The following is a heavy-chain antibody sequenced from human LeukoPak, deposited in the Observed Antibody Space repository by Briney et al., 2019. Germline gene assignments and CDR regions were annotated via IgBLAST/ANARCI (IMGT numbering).Heavy chain of an antibody. D-gene: IGHD1-26*01. V-gene: IGHV1-2*02. CDR3: ARRRGSYGNYVFDY. J-gene: IGHJ4*02. CDR1: GYTFTGYY. CDR2: INPNSGGT. Sequence: ASVKVSCKASGYTFTGYYMHWVRQAPGQGLEWMGWINPNSGGTNYAQKFQGRVTMTRDTSISTAYMELSSLRSDDTDVYYCARRRGSYGNYVFDYWGQGTLVTVSS.